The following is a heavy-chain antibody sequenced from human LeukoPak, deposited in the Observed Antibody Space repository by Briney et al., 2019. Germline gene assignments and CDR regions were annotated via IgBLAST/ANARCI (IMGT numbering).Heavy chain of an antibody. Sequence: SETLSLTCTVSGGSISSSYWSWIRQPAGKGLEWIGRIYTSGSTNYNPSLKSRVTMSVDTSKNQFSLRLTSVTAADTPVYYCARETYSIGWYVHYWGQGTLVTVSS. D-gene: IGHD6-19*01. CDR3: ARETYSIGWYVHY. J-gene: IGHJ4*02. V-gene: IGHV4-4*07. CDR1: GGSISSSY. CDR2: IYTSGST.